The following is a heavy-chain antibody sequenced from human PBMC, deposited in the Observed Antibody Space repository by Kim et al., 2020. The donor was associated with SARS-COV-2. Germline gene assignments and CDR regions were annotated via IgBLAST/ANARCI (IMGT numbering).Heavy chain of an antibody. CDR2: IYHSGST. D-gene: IGHD3-3*01. V-gene: IGHV4-39*01. Sequence: SETLSLTCTVSGGSISSNNYYWGWIRQPPGKGLEWIGSIYHSGSTYYNPSLKSRVTISVDTSKNQFSLKLSSVTAADTAVYYCVLHNFWSGYSYTYWGQGTLVTVSS. CDR3: VLHNFWSGYSYTY. J-gene: IGHJ4*02. CDR1: GGSISSNNYY.